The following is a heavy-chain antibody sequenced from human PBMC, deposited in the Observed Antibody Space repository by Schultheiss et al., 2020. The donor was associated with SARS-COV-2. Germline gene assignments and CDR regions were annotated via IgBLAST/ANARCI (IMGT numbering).Heavy chain of an antibody. CDR3: ASSYDFWSGSDY. V-gene: IGHV4-4*07. J-gene: IGHJ4*02. Sequence: SQTLSLTCTVSGGSISSYYWSWIRQPAGKGLEWIGRIYTSGSTNYNPSLKSRITMSVDTSKNQFSLKLSSVTAADTAVYYCASSYDFWSGSDYWGQGTLVTVSS. CDR2: IYTSGST. D-gene: IGHD3-3*01. CDR1: GGSISSYY.